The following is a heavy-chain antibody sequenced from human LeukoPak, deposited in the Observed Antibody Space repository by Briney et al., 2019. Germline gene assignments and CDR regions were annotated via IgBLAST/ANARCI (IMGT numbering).Heavy chain of an antibody. CDR2: IYYSGST. CDR1: GGSISPFY. D-gene: IGHD2-15*01. J-gene: IGHJ4*02. CDR3: ARHGYCSGGSCYWDY. V-gene: IGHV4-59*08. Sequence: SETLSHTCTVSGGSISPFYWSWIRQPPGKGLEWIAYIYYSGSTRYNPSLKSRVAISVNTSNNQVSLKLSSVTAADTAVYYCARHGYCSGGSCYWDYWGQGTLVTVSS.